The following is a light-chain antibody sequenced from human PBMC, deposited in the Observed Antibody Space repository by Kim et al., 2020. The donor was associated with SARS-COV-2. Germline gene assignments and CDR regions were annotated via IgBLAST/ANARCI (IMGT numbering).Light chain of an antibody. J-gene: IGKJ4*01. CDR2: DAS. Sequence: EIVLTQSPATLSLSPGERATLSCRASQSVNTFLAWYQQKPGQAPRLLIYDASNRATGIPSRFSGSGSGTDFTLTISTPEPEEFAGYYCHHRSDWPLTFGGGTKVDIK. CDR1: QSVNTF. CDR3: HHRSDWPLT. V-gene: IGKV3-11*01.